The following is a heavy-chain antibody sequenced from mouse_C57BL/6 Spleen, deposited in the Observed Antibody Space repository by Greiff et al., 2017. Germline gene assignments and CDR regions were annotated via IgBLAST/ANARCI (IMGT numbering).Heavy chain of an antibody. V-gene: IGHV1-80*01. CDR2: IYPGDGDT. Sequence: QVQLQQSGAELVKPGASVKISCKASGYAFSSYWMNWVKQRPGKGLEWIGQIYPGDGDTNYNGKFKGKATLTADKSSSTAYMQLSSLTSEDSAVYFCARDYGSSGGYYFDYWGQGTTLTVSS. CDR3: ARDYGSSGGYYFDY. D-gene: IGHD1-1*01. CDR1: GYAFSSYW. J-gene: IGHJ2*01.